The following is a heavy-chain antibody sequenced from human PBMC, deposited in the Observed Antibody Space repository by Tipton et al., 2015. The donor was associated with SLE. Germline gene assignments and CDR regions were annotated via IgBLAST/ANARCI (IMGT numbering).Heavy chain of an antibody. CDR1: GGSFSGYY. Sequence: TLSLTCAVYGGSFSGYYWSWIRQPPGKGLEWIGEINHSGGTNYNPSLKSRVTISVDTSKNQFSLKLSSATAADSAVYYCTRGGFREPDYFYYGMDVWGQGTPVTVSS. D-gene: IGHD3-10*01. CDR2: INHSGGT. CDR3: TRGGFREPDYFYYGMDV. V-gene: IGHV4-34*01. J-gene: IGHJ6*02.